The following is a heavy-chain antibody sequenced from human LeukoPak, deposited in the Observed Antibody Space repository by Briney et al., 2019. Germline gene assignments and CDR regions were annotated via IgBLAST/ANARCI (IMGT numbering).Heavy chain of an antibody. CDR2: IGPRGTTI. J-gene: IGHJ4*02. D-gene: IGHD2-21*01. Sequence: GGSLRLSCTSSGFTFSDHHMSWIRQAPGKGLEWVSKIGPRGTTIEYAESVKGRFTISRDDAKNSLYLQMSGLRAEDTAIYYCARDHVVPGLVFDHWGQGTLVSVS. CDR3: ARDHVVPGLVFDH. CDR1: GFTFSDHH. V-gene: IGHV3-11*04.